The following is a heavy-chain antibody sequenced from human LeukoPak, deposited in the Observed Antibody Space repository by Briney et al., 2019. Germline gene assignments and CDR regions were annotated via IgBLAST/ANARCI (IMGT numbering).Heavy chain of an antibody. V-gene: IGHV1-46*01. CDR1: GYTFISYY. Sequence: ASVKVSCKASGYTFISYYMHWVRQAPGQGLEWMGIISATGGSTSYAQKFQGRVTMTRDTSTSTVYMELSSLRSEDTAVYYCARDTANYYYDSSGYYFDYWGQGTLVTVSS. J-gene: IGHJ4*02. D-gene: IGHD3-22*01. CDR2: ISATGGST. CDR3: ARDTANYYYDSSGYYFDY.